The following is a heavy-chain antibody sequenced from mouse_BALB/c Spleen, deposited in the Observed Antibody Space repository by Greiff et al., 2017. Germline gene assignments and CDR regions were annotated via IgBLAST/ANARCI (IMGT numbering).Heavy chain of an antibody. D-gene: IGHD1-1*01. CDR2: ISSGGST. J-gene: IGHJ3*01. Sequence: EVHLVESGGGLVKPGGSLKLSCAASGFTFSSYAMSWVRQTPEKRLEWVASISSGGSTYYPDSVKGRFTISRDNARNILYLQMSSLRSEDTAMYYCARGRKFITTEWGFAYWGQGTLVTVSA. CDR1: GFTFSSYA. V-gene: IGHV5-6-5*01. CDR3: ARGRKFITTEWGFAY.